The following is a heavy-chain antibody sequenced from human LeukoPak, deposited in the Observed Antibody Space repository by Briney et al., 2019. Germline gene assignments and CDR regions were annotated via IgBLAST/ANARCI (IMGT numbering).Heavy chain of an antibody. CDR1: GFTFSSYS. CDR3: ARGATDVTLSY. J-gene: IGHJ4*02. V-gene: IGHV3-21*01. Sequence: GGSLRLSCAASGFTFSSYSMNWVRQAPGKGLEWVSSITTSSTYMYYADSVKGRFTISRDNAKNSLYLQMDSLRAEDTAVYYCARGATDVTLSYWGQGTLVTVSS. CDR2: ITTSSTYM. D-gene: IGHD4-23*01.